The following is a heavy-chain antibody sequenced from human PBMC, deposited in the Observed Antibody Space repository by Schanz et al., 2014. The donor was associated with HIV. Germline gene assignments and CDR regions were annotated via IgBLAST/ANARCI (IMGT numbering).Heavy chain of an antibody. Sequence: VQVLESGGDLVQPGGSLRLSCAASGLTLSSYGMSWVRQAPGKGLEWVAVISYDGSNKYYTDSVKGRFTISRDNSKKTLYLQMNSLRAEDTAVYYCARETSGFSTSWPPRYHYYGMDVWGQGTTVTVSS. J-gene: IGHJ6*02. V-gene: IGHV3-30*03. D-gene: IGHD6-13*01. CDR1: GLTLSSYG. CDR3: ARETSGFSTSWPPRYHYYGMDV. CDR2: ISYDGSNK.